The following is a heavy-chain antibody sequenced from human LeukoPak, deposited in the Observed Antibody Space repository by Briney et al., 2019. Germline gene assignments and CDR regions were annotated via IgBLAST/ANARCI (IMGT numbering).Heavy chain of an antibody. CDR3: AKDHLPGIVVADRDY. J-gene: IGHJ4*02. D-gene: IGHD6-19*01. V-gene: IGHV3-23*01. Sequence: GGSLRLSCAASGFIFSRYGMSWVRQAPGKGLEWVSAISGSGGTSYYADSVKGRFTISRDNSKNTLYLQIDSLRAEDTALYYCAKDHLPGIVVADRDYWGQGTLVTVSS. CDR2: ISGSGGTS. CDR1: GFIFSRYG.